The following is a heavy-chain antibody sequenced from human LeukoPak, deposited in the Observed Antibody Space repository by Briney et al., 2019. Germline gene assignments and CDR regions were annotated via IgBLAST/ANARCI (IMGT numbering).Heavy chain of an antibody. V-gene: IGHV3-13*01. D-gene: IGHD3-10*01. CDR2: IGTAGDT. CDR3: ARGVSGRYYYGTGSYYTNYHYYMDV. CDR1: GFTFSSYD. J-gene: IGHJ6*03. Sequence: GGSLRLSCAASGFTFSSYDMHWVRQATGKGLEWVSAIGTAGDTNYPGSVKGRFTIPRENPKNSLYLQMSRLRAGDTAVYYCARGVSGRYYYGTGSYYTNYHYYMDVWGKGTTVTVCS.